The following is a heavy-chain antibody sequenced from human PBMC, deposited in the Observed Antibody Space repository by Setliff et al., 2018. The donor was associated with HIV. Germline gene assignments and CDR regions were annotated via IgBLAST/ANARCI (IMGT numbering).Heavy chain of an antibody. CDR3: ATRDAFDI. CDR2: VDPEDGET. J-gene: IGHJ3*02. V-gene: IGHV1-69-2*01. Sequence: ASVKVSCKASGVTFSNCSISWVRQAPGQGLEWMGRVDPEDGETIYAEKFQGRVTITADTSTDTAYMELSSLRSEDTAVYYCATRDAFDIWGQGTMVTVSS. CDR1: GVTFSNCS.